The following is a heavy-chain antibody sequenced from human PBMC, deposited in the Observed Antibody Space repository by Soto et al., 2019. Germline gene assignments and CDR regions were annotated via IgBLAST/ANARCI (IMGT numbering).Heavy chain of an antibody. V-gene: IGHV3-7*01. J-gene: IGHJ4*02. Sequence: GGSLRLSCAASGITFSSYWMTWVRQAPGKGLEWVANIKQDGSEKYYVDSVRGRFTMSRDNAKNSLYLQMNSLRAEDTAVYYCARVVGATQMDFDYWGQGTLVTVSS. CDR3: ARVVGATQMDFDY. CDR2: IKQDGSEK. D-gene: IGHD1-26*01. CDR1: GITFSSYW.